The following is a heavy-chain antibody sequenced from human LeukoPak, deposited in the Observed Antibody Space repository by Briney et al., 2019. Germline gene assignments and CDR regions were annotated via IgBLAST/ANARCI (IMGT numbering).Heavy chain of an antibody. CDR2: IYHSEST. CDR1: GGSISSSNW. V-gene: IGHV4-4*02. CDR3: ARSHDILTGYYVFDY. D-gene: IGHD3-9*01. Sequence: PSGTLSLTCAVSGGSISSSNWWSWVRQPPGKGLAWIGEIYHSESTNYNPSLKSRVTISVDKSKNQFSLKLTSVTAADTAVYYCARSHDILTGYYVFDYWGQGTLVTVSS. J-gene: IGHJ4*02.